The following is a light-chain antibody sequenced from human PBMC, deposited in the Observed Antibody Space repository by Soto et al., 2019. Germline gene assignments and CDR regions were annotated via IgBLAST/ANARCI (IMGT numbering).Light chain of an antibody. CDR1: SSNIGTNY. CDR3: GTWDNILSAVV. Sequence: QAVVTQPPSVSAAPGQKVTISCSGSSSNIGTNYVSWYQQLPGTAPKLLIYDNNKRPSGIPDRFSGSKSGTSATLGITGLQTGHEADYYCGTWDNILSAVVFGGVTQLTVL. CDR2: DNN. J-gene: IGLJ2*01. V-gene: IGLV1-51*01.